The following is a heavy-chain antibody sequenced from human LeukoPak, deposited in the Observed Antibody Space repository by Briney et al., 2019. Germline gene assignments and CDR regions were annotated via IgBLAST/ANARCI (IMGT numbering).Heavy chain of an antibody. J-gene: IGHJ4*02. CDR2: IYYSGST. CDR3: AREDYYGSGSTLDC. D-gene: IGHD3-10*01. Sequence: PSDTLSLTCTVSGGSISNTIYYWGWIRQPPGKGLEWIGYIYYSGSTNYNPSLKSRVTISVDTSKNQFSLQLNSVTPEDTAVYYCAREDYYGSGSTLDCWGQGTLVTVSS. V-gene: IGHV4-61*05. CDR1: GGSISNTIYY.